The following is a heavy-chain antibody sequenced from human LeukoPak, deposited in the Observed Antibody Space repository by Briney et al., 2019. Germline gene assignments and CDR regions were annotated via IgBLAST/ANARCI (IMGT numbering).Heavy chain of an antibody. CDR3: AKGWRANYYDSSGYYPLLEY. J-gene: IGHJ4*02. CDR2: LGSDGRT. Sequence: GGSLRLSCEASGFGLSGNAMAWVRQAAGKGLQWVSGLGSDGRTHYADSVKGRFTISRDNSKNTLYLQMNSLRVEDTAVYYCAKGWRANYYDSSGYYPLLEYWGQGTLVTASS. CDR1: GFGLSGNA. D-gene: IGHD3-22*01. V-gene: IGHV3-66*02.